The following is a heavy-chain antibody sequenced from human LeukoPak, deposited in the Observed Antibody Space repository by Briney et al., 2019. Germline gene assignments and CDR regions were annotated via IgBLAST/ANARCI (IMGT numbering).Heavy chain of an antibody. D-gene: IGHD2-2*01. CDR1: GGSISNYY. J-gene: IGHJ5*02. Sequence: SETLSLTCTVSGGSISNYYWSWIRQPPGKGLEWIGHIYYSGSTNYNPSLKSRVTISVDTSKNQFSLRLSSVTAADTAVYYCARLQYCSGTSCYWFDPWGQGTLVTVSS. CDR2: IYYSGST. CDR3: ARLQYCSGTSCYWFDP. V-gene: IGHV4-59*12.